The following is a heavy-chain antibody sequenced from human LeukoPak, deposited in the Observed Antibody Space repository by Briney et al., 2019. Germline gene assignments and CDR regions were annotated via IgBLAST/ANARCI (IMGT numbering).Heavy chain of an antibody. CDR3: ARDGRTIFGVDFQARFDP. CDR1: GYTFTSYG. Sequence: ASVKVSCXASGYTFTSYGISWVRQAPGQGLEWMGWISAYNGNTNYAQKLQGRVTMTTDTSTSTAYMELRSLRSDDTAVYYCARDGRTIFGVDFQARFDPWGQGTLVTVSS. D-gene: IGHD3-3*01. J-gene: IGHJ5*02. V-gene: IGHV1-18*01. CDR2: ISAYNGNT.